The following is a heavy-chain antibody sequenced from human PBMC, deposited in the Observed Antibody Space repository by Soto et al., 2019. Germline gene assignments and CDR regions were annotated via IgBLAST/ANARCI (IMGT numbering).Heavy chain of an antibody. Sequence: ASVKVSCKASGYTFTGYYMHWVRQSPGQGLEWMGWINPNSGGTNYAQKFQGRVTMTRDTSISTAYMEMSRLRSDDTAVYYCARGRVFSITMIGADAYDIWGQGTMVTVSS. CDR3: ARGRVFSITMIGADAYDI. V-gene: IGHV1-2*02. J-gene: IGHJ3*02. D-gene: IGHD3-22*01. CDR1: GYTFTGYY. CDR2: INPNSGGT.